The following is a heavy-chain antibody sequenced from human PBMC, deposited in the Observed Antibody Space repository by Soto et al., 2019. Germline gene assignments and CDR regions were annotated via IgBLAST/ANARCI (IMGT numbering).Heavy chain of an antibody. CDR1: GGSIGSYY. J-gene: IGHJ4*02. Sequence: QVQLQESGPGLVKPSETLSLTCSVSGGSIGSYYWSWIRQPPGKGLEWIGYIYYSGSTNYNPSLKIRFTIEADTSKNQLTLKLSSVAAADTALYYCARGGWRQIDYWGQGTLVTVSS. D-gene: IGHD3-3*01. V-gene: IGHV4-59*08. CDR3: ARGGWRQIDY. CDR2: IYYSGST.